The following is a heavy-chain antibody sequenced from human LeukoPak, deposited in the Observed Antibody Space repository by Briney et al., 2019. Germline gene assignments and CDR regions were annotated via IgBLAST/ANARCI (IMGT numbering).Heavy chain of an antibody. J-gene: IGHJ4*02. CDR2: IYYSGST. CDR1: GGSISSGGYY. D-gene: IGHD5-18*01. V-gene: IGHV4-61*08. Sequence: SETLSLTCTVSGGSISSGGYYWSWIRQPPGKGLEWIGYIYYSGSTNYNPSLKSRVTISVDTSKNQFSLKLSSVTAADTAMYYCARGQLEGGYIYDYYFDYWGQGTLVTVSS. CDR3: ARGQLEGGYIYDYYFDY.